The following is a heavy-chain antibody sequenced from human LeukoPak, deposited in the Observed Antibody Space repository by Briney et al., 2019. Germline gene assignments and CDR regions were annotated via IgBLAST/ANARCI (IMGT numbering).Heavy chain of an antibody. D-gene: IGHD3-10*01. CDR2: ISSSGSTI. CDR3: ARESGDYGSADMPGYYYYMDV. CDR1: GFTFTSYN. J-gene: IGHJ6*03. Sequence: GGSLRLSCAASGFTFTSYNMNWVRQAPGKGLEWISFISSSGSTIYYADSVKGRFTISRDNAKNTLFLQMNSLRVEDTAVYFCARESGDYGSADMPGYYYYMDVWAKGTTVIVSS. V-gene: IGHV3-48*01.